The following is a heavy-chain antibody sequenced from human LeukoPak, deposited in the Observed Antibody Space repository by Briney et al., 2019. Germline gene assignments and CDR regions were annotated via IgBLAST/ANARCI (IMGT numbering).Heavy chain of an antibody. V-gene: IGHV3-7*03. CDR2: IKQDGSEK. CDR1: GFTFSSYW. D-gene: IGHD3-16*01. Sequence: GGSLRLSCAASGFTFSSYWMSWVRQAPGKGLEWVANIKQDGSEKYYVDSVKGRFTISRDNAKNSLYLQMNSLGAEDTAVYYCASFVHEVGGFFDYWGQGTLVTVSS. CDR3: ASFVHEVGGFFDY. J-gene: IGHJ4*02.